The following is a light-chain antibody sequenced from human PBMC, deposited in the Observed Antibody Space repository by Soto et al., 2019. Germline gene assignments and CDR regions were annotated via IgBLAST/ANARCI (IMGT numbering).Light chain of an antibody. V-gene: IGKV1-5*01. CDR3: QQYNSYPIT. CDR1: QSISSW. Sequence: DSQRSRIPSTLSASVRARVTITCRASQSISSWLAWYQQKPGKAPKLLIYDASSLESGVPSRFSGSGSGTEFTLTISSLQSDGFASYYFQQYNSYPITFGQGTRLEIK. CDR2: DAS. J-gene: IGKJ5*01.